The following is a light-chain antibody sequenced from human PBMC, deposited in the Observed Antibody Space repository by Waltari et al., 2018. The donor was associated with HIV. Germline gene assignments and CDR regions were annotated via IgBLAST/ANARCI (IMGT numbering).Light chain of an antibody. Sequence: EIVLTQSPAALSLSPGERATLSCRASQSVTSYLAWYQQKPGQAPRLLIYDASRRATGIQARFSGSGSGTDFTLTISSLQPEDSAIYYCQQRSDWHALTFGGGTKVEIK. CDR1: QSVTSY. J-gene: IGKJ4*01. V-gene: IGKV3-11*01. CDR2: DAS. CDR3: QQRSDWHALT.